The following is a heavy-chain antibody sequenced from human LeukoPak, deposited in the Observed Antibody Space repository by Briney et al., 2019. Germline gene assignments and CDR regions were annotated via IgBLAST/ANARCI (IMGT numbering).Heavy chain of an antibody. CDR2: IWYDGTNK. CDR1: GFTFSSWG. CDR3: AKGSNRGVATIDY. D-gene: IGHD5-12*01. V-gene: IGHV3-33*06. Sequence: GGSLRLSCAASGFTFSSWGMHWVRQAPGKGLEWVAVIWYDGTNKYYADSVKGRFTISRDNSKNTLYMQMNSLRAEDTAVYYCAKGSNRGVATIDYWGQGTLVTVSS. J-gene: IGHJ4*02.